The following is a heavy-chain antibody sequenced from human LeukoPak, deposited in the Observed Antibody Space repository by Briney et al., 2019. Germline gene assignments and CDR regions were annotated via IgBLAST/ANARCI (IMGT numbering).Heavy chain of an antibody. CDR2: ISSSSSTI. J-gene: IGHJ5*02. V-gene: IGHV3-48*04. CDR3: ARGGPRGWFDP. Sequence: GGALRLSCAASGFTSSSYSMSWVRQGPGNGLEWVSYISSSSSTIYYADSVKVRFTISRDNAKNSLYLQMNSLRAEDTAVYYCARGGPRGWFDPWGQGTLVTVSS. D-gene: IGHD3-16*01. CDR1: GFTSSSYS.